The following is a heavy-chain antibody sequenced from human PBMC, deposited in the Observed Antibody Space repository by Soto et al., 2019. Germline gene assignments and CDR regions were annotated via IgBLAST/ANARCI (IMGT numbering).Heavy chain of an antibody. CDR2: IKPDSGDT. J-gene: IGHJ5*02. CDR1: RYTFTSYD. D-gene: IGHD2-2*01. Sequence: ASVKVSCKASRYTFTSYDIFWVRQSPGQGLEWMGWIKPDSGDTHYAQKFQGRVTMTRDTSISTAYMELNNLVSDDTAVYYCARRSSMYLNEVIYVTWGQGTLVTVSS. CDR3: ARRSSMYLNEVIYVT. V-gene: IGHV1-2*02.